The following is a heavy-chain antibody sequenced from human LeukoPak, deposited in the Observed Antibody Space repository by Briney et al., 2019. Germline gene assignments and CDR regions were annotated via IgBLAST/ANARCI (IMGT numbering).Heavy chain of an antibody. D-gene: IGHD3-22*01. CDR1: EYSFTSYW. V-gene: IGHV5-51*01. CDR3: ARHKGYYYDSSGYPRYYFDY. CDR2: IYPGGSDT. Sequence: GESLRISCKGSEYSFTSYWIGWVRQMPGKGLEWMGMIYPGGSDTRYSPSFQGQVTISADKSISTAYLQWSSLKASDTAMYYCARHKGYYYDSSGYPRYYFDYWGQGTLVTVSS. J-gene: IGHJ4*02.